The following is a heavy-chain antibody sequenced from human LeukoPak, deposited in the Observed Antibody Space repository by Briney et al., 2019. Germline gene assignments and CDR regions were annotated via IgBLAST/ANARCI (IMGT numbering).Heavy chain of an antibody. CDR3: ARQSSSGWYRGAFDI. Sequence: PSETLSLTRTVSGGSISSYYWSWIRQPPGKGLEWIGYIYYSGSTNYNPSLKSRVTISVDTSKNQFSLKLSSVTAADTAVYYCARQSSSGWYRGAFDIWGQGTMVTVSS. J-gene: IGHJ3*02. CDR2: IYYSGST. V-gene: IGHV4-59*08. CDR1: GGSISSYY. D-gene: IGHD6-19*01.